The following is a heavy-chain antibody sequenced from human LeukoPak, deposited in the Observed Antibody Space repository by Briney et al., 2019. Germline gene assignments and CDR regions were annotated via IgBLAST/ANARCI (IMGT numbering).Heavy chain of an antibody. J-gene: IGHJ4*02. CDR1: GGSISSGGYY. CDR3: ARVPGRSRGFDY. Sequence: SETLSLTCTVSGGSISSGGYYWSWIRQPPGKGLEWIGYIYHSGSTYYNPSLKSRVTISVDRSKNQFSLKLSSVTAADTAVYYCARVPGRSRGFDYWGQGTLVTVSS. D-gene: IGHD1-14*01. CDR2: IYHSGST. V-gene: IGHV4-30-2*01.